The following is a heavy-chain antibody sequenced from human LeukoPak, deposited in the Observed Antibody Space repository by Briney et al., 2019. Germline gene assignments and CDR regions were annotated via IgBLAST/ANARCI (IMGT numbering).Heavy chain of an antibody. Sequence: PGGSLRLSCAASGFTFSSYWMHWVRQAPGKGLEWVSRINSDGSSTSYADSVKGRFTISRDNAKNTLYLQMNSLRAEDTAVYYCARRGYSYGPFDYWGQGTLVTVSS. D-gene: IGHD5-18*01. CDR3: ARRGYSYGPFDY. J-gene: IGHJ4*02. CDR1: GFTFSSYW. V-gene: IGHV3-74*01. CDR2: INSDGSST.